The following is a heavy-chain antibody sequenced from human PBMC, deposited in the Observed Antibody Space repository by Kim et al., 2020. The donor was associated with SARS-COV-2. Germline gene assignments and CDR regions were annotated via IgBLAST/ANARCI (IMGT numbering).Heavy chain of an antibody. D-gene: IGHD3-9*01. CDR1: GGSFSGYY. CDR2: INHSGST. V-gene: IGHV4-34*01. CDR3: ARLRGYYDILTGYIRPYYYYGMDV. Sequence: SETLSLTCAVYGGSFSGYYWSWIRQPPGKGLEWIGEINHSGSTNYNPSLKSRVTISVDTSKNQFSLKLSSVTAADTAVYYCARLRGYYDILTGYIRPYYYYGMDVWGQGTTVTVSS. J-gene: IGHJ6*02.